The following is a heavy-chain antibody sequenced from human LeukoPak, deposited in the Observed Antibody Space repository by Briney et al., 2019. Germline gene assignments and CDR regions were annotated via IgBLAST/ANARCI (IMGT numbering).Heavy chain of an antibody. D-gene: IGHD7-27*01. V-gene: IGHV3-7*03. CDR2: INQDGSEK. CDR1: GFTFSNYW. CDR3: ARVGKSEDHFDY. J-gene: IGHJ4*02. Sequence: GGSLRPSCAASGFTFSNYWMTWVRQAPGKGLQWVANINQDGSEKYYVDSVKGRFTISRDNAKNSLYLQMNSLRVEDRAVHYCARVGKSEDHFDYWGQGTLVTVSA.